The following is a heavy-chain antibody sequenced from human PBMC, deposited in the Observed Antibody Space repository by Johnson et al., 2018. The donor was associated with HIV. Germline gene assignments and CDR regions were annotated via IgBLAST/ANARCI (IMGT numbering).Heavy chain of an antibody. V-gene: IGHV3-13*01. CDR3: ARAITIFGVGGAFDI. Sequence: VQLVESGGGLVQPGGSRRLSCAASGFTFSSYDMHWVRQATGKGLEWVSAIGTAGDTYYPGSVMGRFTISRENAKNSLYLQMNSLRAGDTAVYYCARAITIFGVGGAFDIWGQGTMVTVSS. CDR1: GFTFSSYD. CDR2: IGTAGDT. J-gene: IGHJ3*02. D-gene: IGHD3-3*01.